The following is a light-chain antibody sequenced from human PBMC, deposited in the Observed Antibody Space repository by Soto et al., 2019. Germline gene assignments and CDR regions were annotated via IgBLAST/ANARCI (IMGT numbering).Light chain of an antibody. J-gene: IGKJ4*01. CDR3: QQPADFPLT. CDR2: ATS. V-gene: IGKV1D-12*01. Sequence: DIQMTQSPSSVSASVGDTVTITCRASQGIYSRLAWYQQKPGKAPELLIYATSTLQNGVPSRFSGSGFGTDFTLSISSLQPEDSASYFCQQPADFPLTFGGGTNVDIK. CDR1: QGIYSR.